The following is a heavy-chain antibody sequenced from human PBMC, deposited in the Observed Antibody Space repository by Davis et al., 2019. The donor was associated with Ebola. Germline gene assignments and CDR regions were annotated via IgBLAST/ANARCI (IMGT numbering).Heavy chain of an antibody. Sequence: MPSETLSLTCTVSGGSISSYYWSWIRQPPGKGLEWIGSIYYSGSTYYNPSLKSRVTISVDTSKNQFSLKLSSVTAADTAVYYCAREVGEELLRVYYFDYWGQGTLVTVSS. V-gene: IGHV4-39*07. D-gene: IGHD1-26*01. CDR3: AREVGEELLRVYYFDY. CDR2: IYYSGST. J-gene: IGHJ4*02. CDR1: GGSISSYY.